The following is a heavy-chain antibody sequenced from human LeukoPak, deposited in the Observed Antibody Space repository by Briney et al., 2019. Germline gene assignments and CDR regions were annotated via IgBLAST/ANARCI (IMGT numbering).Heavy chain of an antibody. J-gene: IGHJ6*02. CDR3: ATDPVLRNGMNF. V-gene: IGHV3-21*01. CDR1: GFTFSSYS. Sequence: PGGSLRLSCAASGFTFSSYSMNWVRQAPGKGLEWVSSISSSSSYIYYADSVKGRFTITRDTSRNTFYLQMNSLRSDDTAVYYCATDPVLRNGMNFWGQGTTVTVSS. CDR2: ISSSSSYI. D-gene: IGHD2-8*01.